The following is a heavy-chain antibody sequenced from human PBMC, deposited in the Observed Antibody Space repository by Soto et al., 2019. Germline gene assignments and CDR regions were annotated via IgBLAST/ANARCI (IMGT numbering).Heavy chain of an antibody. Sequence: PGGSLRLSCAASGFTFSSYAMSWVRQAPGKGLEWVSAISGSGGSTYYADSVKGRFTISRDNSKNTLYLQMNSLRAEDTAVYHCAKGLVVVVAATTPFDYWGQGTLVTVSS. CDR3: AKGLVVVVAATTPFDY. CDR1: GFTFSSYA. CDR2: ISGSGGST. V-gene: IGHV3-23*01. J-gene: IGHJ4*02. D-gene: IGHD2-15*01.